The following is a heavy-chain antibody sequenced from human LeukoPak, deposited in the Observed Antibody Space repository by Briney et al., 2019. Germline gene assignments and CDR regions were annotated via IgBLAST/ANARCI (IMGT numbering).Heavy chain of an antibody. Sequence: PGGSLRLSCAASGFTFDDYAMHWVRQAPGKGLEWVSGISWNSGSIGYADSVKGRFTISRDNAKNSLYLQMNSRRAEDTALYYCAKDSYGGNSVGYYGMDVWGQGTTVTVSS. CDR3: AKDSYGGNSVGYYGMDV. CDR1: GFTFDDYA. D-gene: IGHD4-23*01. J-gene: IGHJ6*02. V-gene: IGHV3-9*01. CDR2: ISWNSGSI.